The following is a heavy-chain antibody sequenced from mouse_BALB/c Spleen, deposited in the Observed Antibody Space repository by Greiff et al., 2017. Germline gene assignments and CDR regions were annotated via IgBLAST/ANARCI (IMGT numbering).Heavy chain of an antibody. CDR3: ARHRGGYFFYYAMDY. CDR1: GFAFSSYD. Sequence: EVQGVESGGGLVKPGGSLKLSCAASGFAFSSYDMSWVRQTPEKRLEWVAYSSSGGGSTYYPDTVKGRFTISRDNAKNTLYLQMSSLKSEDTAMYYCARHRGGYFFYYAMDYWGQGTSVTVSS. D-gene: IGHD2-3*01. V-gene: IGHV5-12-1*01. CDR2: SSSGGGST. J-gene: IGHJ4*01.